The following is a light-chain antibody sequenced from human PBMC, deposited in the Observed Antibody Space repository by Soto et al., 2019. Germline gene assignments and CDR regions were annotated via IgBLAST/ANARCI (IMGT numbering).Light chain of an antibody. J-gene: IGLJ1*01. V-gene: IGLV2-14*01. CDR3: CSFTTSGTPV. CDR2: EVN. CDR1: SSDIGAYNH. Sequence: QSVLTQPASVSGSPGQWITISCTGTSSDIGAYNHVSWYQQNPGKAPQLSIYEVNNRPSGLSNRFSASKSGNAASLTISGLQAEDEADYFCCSFTTSGTPVFGTGTKLTVL.